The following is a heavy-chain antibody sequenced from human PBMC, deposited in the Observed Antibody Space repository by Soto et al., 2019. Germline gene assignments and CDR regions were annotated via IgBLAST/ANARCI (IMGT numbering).Heavy chain of an antibody. CDR3: ARHGLSSSGWTAAGFDY. CDR1: GGSISSSTYY. CDR2: VYFSATT. Sequence: QRQLQESGPGLVKPSETLSLTCTVSGGSISSSTYYWGWIRQPPGKGLEWIGSVYFSATTYYNPSLKSRLTFSEDTSKNLFSLKLSSVTAADTAVYYCARHGLSSSGWTAAGFDYWGQGIVVTVSS. D-gene: IGHD6-19*01. V-gene: IGHV4-39*01. J-gene: IGHJ4*02.